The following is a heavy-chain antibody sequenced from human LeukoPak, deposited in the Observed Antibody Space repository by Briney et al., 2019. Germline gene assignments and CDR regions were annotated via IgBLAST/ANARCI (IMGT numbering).Heavy chain of an antibody. Sequence: PGGSLRLSCAGSGFIFSTYAMTWVRQAPGKGLEWVSSIGAGGTGANYADSVRGRFTISRDNSKNTLYLQMNRLTAEDTAVYYCAKENVHYDFWSGYYSFDYWGRGTLVTVSS. V-gene: IGHV3-23*01. D-gene: IGHD3-3*01. J-gene: IGHJ4*02. CDR2: IGAGGTGA. CDR3: AKENVHYDFWSGYYSFDY. CDR1: GFIFSTYA.